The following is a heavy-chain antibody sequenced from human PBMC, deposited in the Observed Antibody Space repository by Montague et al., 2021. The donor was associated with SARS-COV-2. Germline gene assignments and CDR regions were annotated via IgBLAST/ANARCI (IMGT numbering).Heavy chain of an antibody. J-gene: IGHJ4*02. CDR2: IYYSGTT. CDR3: AGGMIRGVTTPFDY. D-gene: IGHD3-10*01. CDR1: SGSIISSGYY. Sequence: SETLSLTCSVSSGSIISSGYYWCWIRQPPGKELEWIGNIYYSGTTYYNPSLQSRGTISVDTSKNHLSLRRSSVTAADTAVYFCAGGMIRGVTTPFDYWGQGSQVTVSS. V-gene: IGHV4-39*02.